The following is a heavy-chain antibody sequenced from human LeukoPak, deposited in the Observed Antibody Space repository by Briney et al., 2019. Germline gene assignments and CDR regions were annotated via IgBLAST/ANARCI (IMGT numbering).Heavy chain of an antibody. D-gene: IGHD5-18*01. CDR2: IYTSGST. Sequence: SQTLSLTCTVSGGSISSGSYYWSWIRQPAGKGLEWIGRIYTSGSTNYNPSLKSRVTISVDTSKNQFSLKLSSVTAADTAVYYCAREGGGYSYGFLNRRQGIYYYGMDVWGQGTTVTVSS. V-gene: IGHV4-61*02. CDR3: AREGGGYSYGFLNRRQGIYYYGMDV. J-gene: IGHJ6*02. CDR1: GGSISSGSYY.